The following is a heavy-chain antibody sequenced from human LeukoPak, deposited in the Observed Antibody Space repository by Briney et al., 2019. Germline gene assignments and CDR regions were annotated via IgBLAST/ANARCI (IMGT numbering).Heavy chain of an antibody. D-gene: IGHD2-2*01. CDR1: GFTFADYA. CDR3: AKVFRKNQLLPVFDN. J-gene: IGHJ4*02. Sequence: GRSLRLSCAASGFTFADYAMHWVRQAPGKGLEWVSGISWNSGSIGYADSVKGRFTISRDNAKNSLYLQMNSLRAEDTALYYCAKVFRKNQLLPVFDNWGQGTLVTVSS. CDR2: ISWNSGSI. V-gene: IGHV3-9*01.